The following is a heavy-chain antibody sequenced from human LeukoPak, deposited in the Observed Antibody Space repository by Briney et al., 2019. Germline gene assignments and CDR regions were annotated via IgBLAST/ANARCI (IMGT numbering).Heavy chain of an antibody. CDR1: GYTFTGYY. CDR2: INPNSGGT. V-gene: IGHV1-2*02. CDR3: AKCYVRWAITGTTDY. D-gene: IGHD1-20*01. J-gene: IGHJ4*02. Sequence: AASVKVSCKASGYTFTGYYMHWVRQAPGQGLEWMGWINPNSGGTNYAQKFQGRVTMTGDTSISTAYMELSRLRSDDTAVYYCAKCYVRWAITGTTDYWGQGTLVTVSS.